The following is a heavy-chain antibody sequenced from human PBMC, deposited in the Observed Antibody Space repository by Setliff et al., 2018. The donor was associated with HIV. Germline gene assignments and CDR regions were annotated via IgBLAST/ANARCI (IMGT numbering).Heavy chain of an antibody. V-gene: IGHV4-34*01. J-gene: IGHJ6*03. CDR2: ISHSGST. CDR3: ARSPPTTFWSGYTCYYYMDV. D-gene: IGHD3-3*01. CDR1: GGSFSGYS. Sequence: SETLSLTCAVYGGSFSGYSWNWIRQPPGKGLEWIGEISHSGSTNYNPSLKSRVTISVDTSKNQFSLKLSSVTAADTAVYYCARSPPTTFWSGYTCYYYMDVWGKGTTVTVSS.